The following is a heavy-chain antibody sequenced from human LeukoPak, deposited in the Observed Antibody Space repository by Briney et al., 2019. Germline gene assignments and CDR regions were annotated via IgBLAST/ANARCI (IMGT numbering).Heavy chain of an antibody. V-gene: IGHV3-21*01. CDR1: GFTFSSYS. CDR2: ISSSSSYI. J-gene: IGHJ4*02. D-gene: IGHD3-22*01. Sequence: GGSLRLSCAASGFTFSSYSMNWVRQAPGKGLEWVSSISSSSSYIYYADSVKGRFTIFRDNAKNSLYLQMNSLRAEDTAVYYCARDPGRYYDSSGYYTDYWGQGTLVTVSS. CDR3: ARDPGRYYDSSGYYTDY.